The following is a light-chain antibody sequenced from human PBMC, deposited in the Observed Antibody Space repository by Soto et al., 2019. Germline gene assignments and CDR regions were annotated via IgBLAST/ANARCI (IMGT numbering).Light chain of an antibody. V-gene: IGLV2-14*01. J-gene: IGLJ2*01. CDR3: SSYTTSSTVV. Sequence: QPVLTQPASVSGSPGQSITISCTGTSSDVGAYKYVSWYQQHPGKAPKLMIYEVSNRPSGVSNRLSGSKSGNTASLTISGLQAEDEADYYCSSYTTSSTVVFGGGTKLTVL. CDR1: SSDVGAYKY. CDR2: EVS.